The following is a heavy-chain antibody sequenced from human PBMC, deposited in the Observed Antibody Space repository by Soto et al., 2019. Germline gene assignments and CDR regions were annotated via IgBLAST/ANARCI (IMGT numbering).Heavy chain of an antibody. CDR2: IIPVFGTP. V-gene: IGHV1-69*12. Sequence: QVQLVQSGAEVKKPGSSVKVSCTASGGSLSNFGISWVLQAPGQGLEWMGAIIPVFGTPNYAQKFQDRVTINADESTTPVYMEVRSLTSEDTAVYYCARGAATKIVVTTYYAMDVWGQGTTVTVSS. J-gene: IGHJ6*02. CDR3: ARGAATKIVVTTYYAMDV. D-gene: IGHD3-22*01. CDR1: GGSLSNFG.